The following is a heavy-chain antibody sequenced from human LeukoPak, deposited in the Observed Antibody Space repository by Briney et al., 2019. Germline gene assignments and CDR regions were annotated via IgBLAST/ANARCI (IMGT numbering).Heavy chain of an antibody. CDR2: IYPGDSDT. V-gene: IGHV5-51*01. D-gene: IGHD3-22*01. Sequence: GESLKISCKGSGYSFTSYWIGWVRQMPGKGLEWMGIIYPGDSDTRYSPSFQGQVTISADKSISTAYLQWSSLKASDTAMYYCARLVHYYDSSGYYYLDYWGQGTLVIVSS. CDR1: GYSFTSYW. CDR3: ARLVHYYDSSGYYYLDY. J-gene: IGHJ4*02.